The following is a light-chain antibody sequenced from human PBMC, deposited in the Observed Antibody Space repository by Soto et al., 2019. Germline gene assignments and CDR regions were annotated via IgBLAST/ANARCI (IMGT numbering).Light chain of an antibody. J-gene: IGKJ4*01. CDR1: QSLLHSDGKTY. CDR3: QHRSNWPPALT. V-gene: IGKV2D-29*01. Sequence: DIVLTQTPLSLSVTPGQPASISCKSSQSLLHSDGKTYLYWYQQKPGQAPRLLIYDASNRATGIPTRFSGSGSGTDFTLTISSLEPEDFAIYYCQHRSNWPPALTFGGGTKVDI. CDR2: DAS.